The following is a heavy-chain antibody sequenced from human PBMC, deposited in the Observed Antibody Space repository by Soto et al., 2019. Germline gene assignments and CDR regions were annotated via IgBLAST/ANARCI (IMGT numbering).Heavy chain of an antibody. CDR3: AREGYSRNWFDP. CDR2: IYYSGST. D-gene: IGHD6-13*01. V-gene: IGHV4-61*01. CDR1: GGSVSSGSYY. Sequence: PSETLSLTCTFSGGSVSSGSYYLSWIRQPPGKGLEWIGYIYYSGSTNYNPSLKSRVTISVDTSKNQFSLKLSSVTAADTAVYYCAREGYSRNWFDPWGQGTLVTVSS. J-gene: IGHJ5*02.